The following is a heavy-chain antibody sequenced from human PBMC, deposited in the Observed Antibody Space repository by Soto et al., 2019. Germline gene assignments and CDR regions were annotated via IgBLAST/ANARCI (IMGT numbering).Heavy chain of an antibody. D-gene: IGHD5-18*01. CDR1: GYTFTSYD. CDR3: ARGRADGYLVSGIDP. CDR2: MNPKKGNT. J-gene: IGHJ5*02. Sequence: QVQLVQSGAEVKKPGASVKVSCKASGYTFTSYDINWVRQATGQGLEWVGWMNPKKGNTSYAQKFQGRVTMTRDTSTTTADRELTSLRFEDTAVDYCARGRADGYLVSGIDPWGQGTLVIVSS. V-gene: IGHV1-8*02.